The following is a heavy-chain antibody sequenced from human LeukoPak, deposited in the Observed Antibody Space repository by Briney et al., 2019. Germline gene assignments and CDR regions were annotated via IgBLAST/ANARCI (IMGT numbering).Heavy chain of an antibody. Sequence: GGSLRFSCVASGFTFTSYGMHWVRQAPGKGLEWVAVSWFAGDTKYYADSVKGRFTISRDNSKNTVFLQLNSLRADDTAIYYCAKDTDDYLLDWGQGTLVTVSS. CDR3: AKDTDDYLLD. CDR1: GFTFTSYG. J-gene: IGHJ4*02. D-gene: IGHD5-12*01. CDR2: SWFAGDTK. V-gene: IGHV3-30*02.